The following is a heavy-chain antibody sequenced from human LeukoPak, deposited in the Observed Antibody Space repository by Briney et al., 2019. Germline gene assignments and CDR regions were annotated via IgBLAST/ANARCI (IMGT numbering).Heavy chain of an antibody. Sequence: GASVKVSCKASGGTFSSYSISWVRQAPGQGLEWMGWINPNSGGTNYAQKFQGWVTMTRDTSISTAYMELSRLRSDDTAVYYCARGGTGPTDYWGQGTLVTVSS. D-gene: IGHD1-1*01. CDR1: GGTFSSYS. CDR2: INPNSGGT. J-gene: IGHJ4*02. CDR3: ARGGTGPTDY. V-gene: IGHV1-2*04.